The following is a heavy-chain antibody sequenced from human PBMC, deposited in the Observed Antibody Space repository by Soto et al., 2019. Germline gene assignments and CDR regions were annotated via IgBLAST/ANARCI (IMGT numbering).Heavy chain of an antibody. CDR3: AGDDVHCSGGRCYGVPMAV. Sequence: GGSLRLSCAASGFTVSSNYMTWVRQAPGKGLEWVSLIQSGGRTYYAGSVKGRFTISRDNSKNTLFLQMNSLRVEDTAVYYCAGDDVHCSGGRCYGVPMAVGGKGTTVTVSS. J-gene: IGHJ6*03. CDR1: GFTVSSNY. D-gene: IGHD2-15*01. V-gene: IGHV3-66*01. CDR2: IQSGGRT.